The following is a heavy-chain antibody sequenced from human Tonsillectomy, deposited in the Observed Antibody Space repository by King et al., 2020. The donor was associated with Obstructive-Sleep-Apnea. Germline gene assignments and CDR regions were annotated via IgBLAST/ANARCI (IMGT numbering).Heavy chain of an antibody. J-gene: IGHJ4*02. CDR3: ARRNDYGDPYYFDY. CDR1: GFTFSSYS. Sequence: QLVQSGGGLVQPGGSLRLSCAASGFTFSSYSMNWVHQAPGKGLEWVSYISSSSSTIYYADSVKGRFTISRDNAKNSLYLQMNSLRAEDTAVYYCARRNDYGDPYYFDYWGQGTLVTVSS. D-gene: IGHD4-17*01. V-gene: IGHV3-48*01. CDR2: ISSSSSTI.